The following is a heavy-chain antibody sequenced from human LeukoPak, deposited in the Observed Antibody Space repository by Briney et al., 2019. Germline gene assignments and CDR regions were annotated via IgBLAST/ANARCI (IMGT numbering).Heavy chain of an antibody. CDR1: GGSFSGYY. CDR2: INHSGST. D-gene: IGHD2-15*01. Sequence: PSETLSLTCAVYGGSFSGYYWSWIRQPPGKGLEWIGEINHSGSTNYNPSLKSRVTISVDTSKNQFSLKLSSVTAADTAVYYCAGRDCSCGSCYRTTTEGSFDYWGQGTLVTVSS. CDR3: AGRDCSCGSCYRTTTEGSFDY. J-gene: IGHJ4*02. V-gene: IGHV4-34*01.